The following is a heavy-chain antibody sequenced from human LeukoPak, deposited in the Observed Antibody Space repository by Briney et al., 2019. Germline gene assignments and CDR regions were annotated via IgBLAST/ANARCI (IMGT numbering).Heavy chain of an antibody. CDR2: ISGSGGST. CDR1: GFTFSSYA. CDR3: AKESRYYDSSGYYEDY. Sequence: GGSLRLSCAASGFTFSSYAMSWVRQAPGKGLEWVSAISGSGGSTYYADSVKGRFTISRDNSKNTLYLQMNSLRAEDTAVYYCAKESRYYDSSGYYEDYWGQGTLVTVSS. V-gene: IGHV3-23*01. J-gene: IGHJ4*02. D-gene: IGHD3-22*01.